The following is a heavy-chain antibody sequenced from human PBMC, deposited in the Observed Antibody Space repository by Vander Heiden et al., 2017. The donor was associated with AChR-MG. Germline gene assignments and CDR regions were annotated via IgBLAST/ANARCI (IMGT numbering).Heavy chain of an antibody. CDR1: GYTFTSSY. Sequence: QVQLVQSGAEVKKPGASVKVSCKASGYTFTSSYMHWVRQAPGQGLEWMGIINPSGGSTSYAQKFQGRVTMTRDTSTSTVYMELSSLRSEDTAVYYCARGDSGWFFNYGMDVWGQGTTVTVSS. CDR2: INPSGGST. V-gene: IGHV1-46*03. CDR3: ARGDSGWFFNYGMDV. J-gene: IGHJ6*02. D-gene: IGHD6-19*01.